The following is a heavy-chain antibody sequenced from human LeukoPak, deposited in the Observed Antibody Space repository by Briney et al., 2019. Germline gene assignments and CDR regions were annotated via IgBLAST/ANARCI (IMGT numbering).Heavy chain of an antibody. CDR3: LTYRGDSGFDY. CDR1: GFTFSSYG. D-gene: IGHD4-23*01. Sequence: GSLRLSCAASGFTFSSYGMNWVRQAPGKGLEWVAVISYDGGEKYYADSVKGRFTISRDNSKNTLYLQMNSLRPEDTAVYYCLTYRGDSGFDYWGQGTLVTVSS. CDR2: ISYDGGEK. J-gene: IGHJ4*02. V-gene: IGHV3-30*03.